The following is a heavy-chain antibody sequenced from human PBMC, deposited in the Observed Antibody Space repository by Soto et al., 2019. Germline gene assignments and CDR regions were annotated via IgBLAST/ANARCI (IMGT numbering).Heavy chain of an antibody. CDR2: ISYDGSNK. CDR3: ARDSAGDYHYGMDV. CDR1: GFTFSSYA. D-gene: IGHD6-13*01. Sequence: QVQLVESGGGVVQPGRSLRLSCAASGFTFSSYAMHWVRQAPGKGLEWVAVISYDGSNKYYADSVKGRFTISRDNSKNTLYLQMNSLRAEDTAVYYCARDSAGDYHYGMDVWGQGTTVTVSS. J-gene: IGHJ6*02. V-gene: IGHV3-30-3*01.